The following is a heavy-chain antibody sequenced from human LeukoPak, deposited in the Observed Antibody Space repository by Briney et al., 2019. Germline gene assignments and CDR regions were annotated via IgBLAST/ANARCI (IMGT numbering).Heavy chain of an antibody. CDR3: ARATQTYYYDSSGFRGIGAFDI. V-gene: IGHV4-59*01. CDR1: GGSISSYY. Sequence: SETLPLTCTVSGGSISSYYWSWIRQPPGKGLEWIGYIYYSGSTNYNPSLKSRVTISVDTSKNQFSLKLSSVTAADTAVYYCARATQTYYYDSSGFRGIGAFDIWGQGTMVTVSS. J-gene: IGHJ3*02. D-gene: IGHD3-22*01. CDR2: IYYSGST.